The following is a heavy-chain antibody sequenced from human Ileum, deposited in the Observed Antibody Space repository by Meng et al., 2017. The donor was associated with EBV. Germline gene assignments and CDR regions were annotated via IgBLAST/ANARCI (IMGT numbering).Heavy chain of an antibody. D-gene: IGHD3-22*01. CDR3: ARDYYYDSSPTPDY. CDR2: IYYSGST. V-gene: IGHV4-39*07. J-gene: IGHJ4*02. CDR1: GGSISSSSFY. Sequence: LRLPVSGPGPVKPSEALALPCLSAGGSISSSSFYWVWIRQPPGKGLEWIGSIYYSGSTYYNPSLKSRVTISVDTSKNQFSLKLSSVTAADTAVYYCARDYYYDSSPTPDYWGQGTLVTVSS.